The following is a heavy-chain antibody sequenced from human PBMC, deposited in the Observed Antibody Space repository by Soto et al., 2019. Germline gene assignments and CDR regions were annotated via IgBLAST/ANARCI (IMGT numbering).Heavy chain of an antibody. CDR1: GFRFNDYY. CDR2: ISGSTTYT. D-gene: IGHD2-15*01. J-gene: IGHJ4*02. V-gene: IGHV3-11*06. Sequence: QVQLVESGGGVVKPGGSLRLSCAASGFRFNDYYMSWIRQAPGKGLEWVSYISGSTTYTNYADAVKGRFTISRDSAKNSLYVQVNSLSAEDTAVYYCARDSSGGSHYFHYWGQGTLVIVSS. CDR3: ARDSSGGSHYFHY.